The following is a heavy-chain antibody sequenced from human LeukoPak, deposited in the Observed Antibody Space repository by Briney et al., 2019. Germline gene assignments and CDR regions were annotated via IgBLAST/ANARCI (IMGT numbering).Heavy chain of an antibody. V-gene: IGHV1-69*13. D-gene: IGHD3-22*01. CDR1: GYSFTNYD. CDR2: IIPIFGTA. Sequence: AASVKVSCKASGYSFTNYDINWVRQATGQGLEWMGGIIPIFGTANYAQKFQGRVTITADESTSTAYMELSSLRSEDTAVYYCAREPYYYDSSGYYPYFDYWGQGTLVTVSS. J-gene: IGHJ4*02. CDR3: AREPYYYDSSGYYPYFDY.